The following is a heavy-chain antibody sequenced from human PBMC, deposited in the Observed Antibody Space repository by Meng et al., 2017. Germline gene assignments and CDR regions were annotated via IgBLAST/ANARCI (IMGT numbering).Heavy chain of an antibody. J-gene: IGHJ4*02. D-gene: IGHD3-3*01. V-gene: IGHV4-59*01. CDR1: GGSISSYY. CDR3: ARGYDFWSGQYYFDY. CDR2: IYYSGST. Sequence: QVQVKVSGPGLVKPSETLSLTCTVSGGSISSYYWSWIRQPPGKGLEWIGYIYYSGSTNYNPSLKSRVTISVDTSKNQFSLKLSSVTAADTAVYYCARGYDFWSGQYYFDYWGQGTLVTVSS.